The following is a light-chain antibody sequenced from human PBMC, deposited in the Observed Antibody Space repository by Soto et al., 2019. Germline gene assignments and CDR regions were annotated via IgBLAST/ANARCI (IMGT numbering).Light chain of an antibody. CDR1: QSVRTY. V-gene: IGKV3-11*01. CDR2: DAS. CDR3: QQRNSWPPIT. Sequence: EIVLKQSPVTLSLSPGERATLSCRASQSVRTYLAWYQVKPGQAPRLLIYDASSRASGVPARFSGSGSGTDFTLTMSSLEPEDFALYYCQQRNSWPPITFGQGTRLEIK. J-gene: IGKJ5*01.